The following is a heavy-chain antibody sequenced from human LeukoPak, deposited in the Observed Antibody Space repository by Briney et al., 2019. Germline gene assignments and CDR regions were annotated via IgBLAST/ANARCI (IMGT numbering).Heavy chain of an antibody. CDR1: GYSISSGYY. D-gene: IGHD3-10*01. Sequence: SETLSLTCTVSGYSISSGYYWSWIRQPPGKGLEWIGYIYYSGSTNYNPSLKSRVTISVDTSKNQFSLKLSSVTAADTAVYYCARRAGRTYYYGSGKPAPLDYWGQGTLVTVSS. V-gene: IGHV4-61*01. CDR2: IYYSGST. CDR3: ARRAGRTYYYGSGKPAPLDY. J-gene: IGHJ4*02.